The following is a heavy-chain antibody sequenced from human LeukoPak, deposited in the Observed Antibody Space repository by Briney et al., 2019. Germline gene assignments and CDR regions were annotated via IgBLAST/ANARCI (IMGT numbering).Heavy chain of an antibody. J-gene: IGHJ4*02. CDR1: GYTFTSSG. Sequence: ASVKVCCKASGYTFTSSGVSWVRQAPGQGLEWMGWISAYNGDINYAQKFQGRVTMTTDTSTSTAYMELRSLRSDDTAIYYCARVGRDYGGNRFSDYWGQGTLVTVSS. V-gene: IGHV1-18*01. CDR2: ISAYNGDI. CDR3: ARVGRDYGGNRFSDY. D-gene: IGHD4-23*01.